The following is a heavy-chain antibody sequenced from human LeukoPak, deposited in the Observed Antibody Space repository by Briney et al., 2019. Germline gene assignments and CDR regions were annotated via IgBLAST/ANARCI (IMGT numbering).Heavy chain of an antibody. J-gene: IGHJ4*02. V-gene: IGHV4-59*01. Sequence: SETLSLTCTVSDGYISNYYWSWIRQPPGKGLEWIASIYNSGSTNYNPSLKSLVTISVDTSKNQFSLNLGSVTAADTAVYYCARGNGWWYYWGQGTLVTVSS. CDR1: DGYISNYY. D-gene: IGHD6-19*01. CDR3: ARGNGWWYY. CDR2: IYNSGST.